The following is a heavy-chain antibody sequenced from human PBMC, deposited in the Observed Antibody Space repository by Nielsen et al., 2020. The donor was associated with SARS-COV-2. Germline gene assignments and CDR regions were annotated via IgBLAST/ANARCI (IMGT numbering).Heavy chain of an antibody. CDR3: AAYDSSGYYRN. J-gene: IGHJ4*02. V-gene: IGHV3-43D*03. D-gene: IGHD3-22*01. CDR2: ISWDGGST. CDR1: GFTFDDYA. Sequence: GESLKISCAASGFTFDDYAMHWVRQAPGKGLEWVSLISWDGGSTYYADSVKGRFTISRDNSKNPLYLQMNSLRAEDTALYYCAAYDSSGYYRNWGQGTLVTVSS.